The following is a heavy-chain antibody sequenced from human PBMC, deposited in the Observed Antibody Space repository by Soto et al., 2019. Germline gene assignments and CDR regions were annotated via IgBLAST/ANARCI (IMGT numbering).Heavy chain of an antibody. D-gene: IGHD6-19*01. CDR1: VFTFSGYA. J-gene: IGHJ4*02. CDR2: ISASGGDT. Sequence: PXGSLRLSCAASVFTFSGYALSCVRHSPGKGLEWVSGISASGGDTYHADSVKGRFTISRDNSKKTLYLQMNNLRAEDTAIYYCAKDSEVQWLAPFEYWGQGTLVTVSS. V-gene: IGHV3-23*01. CDR3: AKDSEVQWLAPFEY.